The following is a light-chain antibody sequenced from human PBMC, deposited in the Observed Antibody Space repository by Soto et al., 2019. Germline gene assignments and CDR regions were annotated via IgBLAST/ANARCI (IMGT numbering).Light chain of an antibody. J-gene: IGKJ5*01. CDR1: QTLHSY. CDR3: QQYNPIT. CDR2: GAS. Sequence: TQSQGTLSLSPGARATLSCRASQTLHSYLAWYQQKPGQAPRLLIYGASTRATGIPARFSGSGSGTEFTLTISSLQAEDFAVYYCQQYNPITFGQGTRLEIK. V-gene: IGKV3-15*01.